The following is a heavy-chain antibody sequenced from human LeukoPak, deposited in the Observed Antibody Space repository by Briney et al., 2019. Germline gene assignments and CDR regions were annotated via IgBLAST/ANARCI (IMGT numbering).Heavy chain of an antibody. Sequence: GGSLRLSCAASGFTFSDFAMNWVRHSPGKGLEGVSGMSGSGRRIVYADSVKGRFTISRDNSKNTLYLQMNSLRAEDTAVYYCARDRIYYFDYWGQGTLVTVSS. CDR1: GFTFSDFA. V-gene: IGHV3-23*01. CDR2: MSGSGRRI. J-gene: IGHJ4*02. CDR3: ARDRIYYFDY.